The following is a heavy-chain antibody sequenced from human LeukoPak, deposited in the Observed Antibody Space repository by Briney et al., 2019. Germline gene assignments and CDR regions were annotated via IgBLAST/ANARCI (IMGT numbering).Heavy chain of an antibody. V-gene: IGHV3-21*01. CDR1: GFTFSTYS. CDR3: ARGVWSGGNSPADY. CDR2: ISISSTYI. Sequence: GRSLRLSCAASGFTFSTYSMNWVRQAPGKGLEWVSSISISSTYIYYANSVKGRFTISRDNAKNSLYLQMNSLRAEDTAVYYCARGVWSGGNSPADYWGQGTLVTVSS. J-gene: IGHJ4*02. D-gene: IGHD2-15*01.